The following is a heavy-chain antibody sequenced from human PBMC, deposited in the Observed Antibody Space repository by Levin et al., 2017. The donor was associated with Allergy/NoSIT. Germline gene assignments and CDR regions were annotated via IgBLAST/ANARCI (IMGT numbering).Heavy chain of an antibody. CDR2: IKPDGSEK. V-gene: IGHV3-7*04. Sequence: PGESLKISCAASGFTFSSYWMGWVRQAPGKGLEWVANIKPDGSEKYYVDSVKGRFTISRDNAKTSLYLQMNSLRADDTAVYYCARDRVYGVKYFDYWGQGTLVTVSS. D-gene: IGHD4-23*01. CDR1: GFTFSSYW. CDR3: ARDRVYGVKYFDY. J-gene: IGHJ4*02.